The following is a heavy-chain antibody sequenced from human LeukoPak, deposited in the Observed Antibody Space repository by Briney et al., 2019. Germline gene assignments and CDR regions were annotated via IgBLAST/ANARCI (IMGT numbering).Heavy chain of an antibody. CDR1: GGSISSGGYS. CDR2: IYHSGST. CDR3: ARARRSSGWYAFDY. V-gene: IGHV4-30-2*01. Sequence: PSETLSLTCAVSGGSISSGGYSWSWIRQPPGKGLEWIGYIYHSGSTYYNPSLKSRVTISVDRSKNQFSLKLSSVTAADTAVYYCARARRSSGWYAFDYWGQGTLVTVSS. J-gene: IGHJ4*02. D-gene: IGHD6-19*01.